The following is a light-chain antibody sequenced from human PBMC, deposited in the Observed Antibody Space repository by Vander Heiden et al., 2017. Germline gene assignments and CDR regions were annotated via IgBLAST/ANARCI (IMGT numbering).Light chain of an antibody. V-gene: IGKV1-5*03. J-gene: IGKJ1*01. CDR1: QSISSW. CDR3: QQYNSYLWT. CDR2: RAS. Sequence: QMNQAPSTLSASVGDGVTITCRASQSISSWLAWYQQKPGKAPKLLIYRASTLETGVPSRFSGSGSGTEFTLTISSLQPDDFATYYCQQYNSYLWTFGQGTKVEIK.